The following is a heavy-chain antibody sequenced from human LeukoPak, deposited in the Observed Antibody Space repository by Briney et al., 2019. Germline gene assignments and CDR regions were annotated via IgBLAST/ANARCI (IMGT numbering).Heavy chain of an antibody. J-gene: IGHJ4*02. CDR3: AKVRVGATYGDFDY. V-gene: IGHV3-23*01. CDR2: ISGSGGST. D-gene: IGHD1-26*01. Sequence: ISGSGGSTYYADSVKGRFTISRDNSKNTLYLQMNSLRAEDTAVYYCAKVRVGATYGDFDYWGQGTLVTVSS.